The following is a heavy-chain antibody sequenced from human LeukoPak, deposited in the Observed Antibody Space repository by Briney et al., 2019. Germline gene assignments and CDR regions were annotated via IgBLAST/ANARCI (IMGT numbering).Heavy chain of an antibody. D-gene: IGHD3-22*01. J-gene: IGHJ4*02. CDR2: ITSSSNTI. CDR1: GFTFSSYS. Sequence: GGSLRLSCAASGFTFSSYSMNWVRQAPGKGLEWVSYITSSSNTIYYADSVKGRFTISRDNSKNTLYLQMSSLKTEDTAVYYCTTDGVGPYYDSSGYLFDYWGQGTLVTVSS. CDR3: TTDGVGPYYDSSGYLFDY. V-gene: IGHV3-48*01.